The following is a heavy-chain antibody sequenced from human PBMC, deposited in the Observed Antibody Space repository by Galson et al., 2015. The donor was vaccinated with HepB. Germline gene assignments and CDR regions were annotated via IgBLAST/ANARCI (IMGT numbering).Heavy chain of an antibody. CDR1: GYTLTELS. D-gene: IGHD5-12*01. J-gene: IGHJ3*02. CDR3: ATRDIVATSRNAFDI. CDR2: FDPEDGET. Sequence: SVKVSCKVSGYTLTELSMHWVRQAPGKGLEWMGGFDPEDGETIYAQKFQGRVTMTEDTSTDTAYMELSSLRSEDTAVYYCATRDIVATSRNAFDIWGQGTMVTVSS. V-gene: IGHV1-24*01.